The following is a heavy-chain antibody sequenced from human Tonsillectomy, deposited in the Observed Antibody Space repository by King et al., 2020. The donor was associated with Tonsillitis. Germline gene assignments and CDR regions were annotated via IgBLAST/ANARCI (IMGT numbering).Heavy chain of an antibody. CDR3: ATYIAARPMIDY. V-gene: IGHV3-30*03. D-gene: IGHD6-6*01. J-gene: IGHJ4*02. CDR2: ITYDGTDK. Sequence: VQLVESGGGVVQPGRSLRLSCAASGFTFSNYGMHWVRQAPGKGLEWVAVITYDGTDKYYADSVKGRFTISRDNSKNTLYLQMNSLRAEDTAVYFCATYIAARPMIDYWGQGTLVTVSS. CDR1: GFTFSNYG.